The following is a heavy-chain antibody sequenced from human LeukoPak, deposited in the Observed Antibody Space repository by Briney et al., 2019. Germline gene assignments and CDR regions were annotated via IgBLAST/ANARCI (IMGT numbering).Heavy chain of an antibody. D-gene: IGHD4-11*01. J-gene: IGHJ4*02. V-gene: IGHV3-7*01. Sequence: GGSLRLSCAASGFTFSSYWMSWVRQAPGKGLEWVANIKQDGSEKKYVDSVKGRFTISRDNAKNSLYLQMNSLRAEDTAVYYCARVQYLNYFDHWGQGTLVTVSS. CDR2: IKQDGSEK. CDR1: GFTFSSYW. CDR3: ARVQYLNYFDH.